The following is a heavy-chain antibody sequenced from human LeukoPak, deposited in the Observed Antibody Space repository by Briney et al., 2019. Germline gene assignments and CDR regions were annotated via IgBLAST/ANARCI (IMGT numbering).Heavy chain of an antibody. CDR1: GYTFTDYY. D-gene: IGHD4-11*01. J-gene: IGHJ4*02. CDR2: IKPKSGDT. Sequence: ASVKVSCKAFGYTFTDYYMHWVRQAPGQGPEWMGWIKPKSGDTNYAQRSQGRVTMTRDTSINTAYMELSRLRSDDTAVYYCAKDLDYTTYGYYFDYWGQGTLVTVSS. V-gene: IGHV1-2*02. CDR3: AKDLDYTTYGYYFDY.